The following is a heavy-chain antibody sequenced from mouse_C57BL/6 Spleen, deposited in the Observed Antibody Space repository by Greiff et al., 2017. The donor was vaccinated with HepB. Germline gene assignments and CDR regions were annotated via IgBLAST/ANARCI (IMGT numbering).Heavy chain of an antibody. J-gene: IGHJ2*01. CDR3: ASGDYGNPYFDY. Sequence: PAPAVDFSRYWMSWVRRAPGKGLEWIGEINPDSSTINYAPSLKDKFIISRDNAKNTLYLQMSKVRSEDTALYYCASGDYGNPYFDYWGQGTTLTVSS. V-gene: IGHV4-1*01. D-gene: IGHD2-1*01. CDR1: AVDFSRYW. CDR2: INPDSSTI.